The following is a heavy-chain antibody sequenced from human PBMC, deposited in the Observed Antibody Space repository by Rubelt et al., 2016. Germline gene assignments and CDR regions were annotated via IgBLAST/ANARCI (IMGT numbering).Heavy chain of an antibody. CDR2: ISSSGSTI. CDR3: ARGWYEDYYYYYGMDV. Sequence: EVQLVESGGGLVQPGGSLRLSCAASGFTFSSYEMNWVRQAPGKGLEWVSYISSSGSTIYYADSWKGRFNISRDNAEKSLYLQMNSLRDEDTAVYYCARGWYEDYYYYYGMDVWGQGTTVTVSS. V-gene: IGHV3-48*03. J-gene: IGHJ6*02. D-gene: IGHD6-13*01. CDR1: GFTFSSYE.